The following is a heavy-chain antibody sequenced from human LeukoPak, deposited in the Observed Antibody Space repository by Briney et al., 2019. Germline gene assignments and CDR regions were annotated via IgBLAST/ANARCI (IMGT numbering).Heavy chain of an antibody. J-gene: IGHJ4*02. CDR3: ARMVSSGWYYFDY. V-gene: IGHV4-39*01. CDR1: GGSIRSSSYY. D-gene: IGHD6-19*01. Sequence: SETLSLTCSVSGGSIRSSSYYWGWIRQPPGKGLEWIGSIYYSGSTYYNPSLESRVTISVDTSKNQFSLKLSSVTAADTAVYYCARMVSSGWYYFDYWGQGTLVTVSS. CDR2: IYYSGST.